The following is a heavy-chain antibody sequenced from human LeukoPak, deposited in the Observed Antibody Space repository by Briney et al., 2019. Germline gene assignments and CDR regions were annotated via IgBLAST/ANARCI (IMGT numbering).Heavy chain of an antibody. V-gene: IGHV3-23*01. CDR3: AKDLGYYDSSGYQPPDI. Sequence: PGGSLRLSCAASGFTFSSYAMSWVRQAPGKGLVWVSTITDSSGNTFYADSVKGRFTISRDNSKNTLYLQMNSLRAEDTAVYYCAKDLGYYDSSGYQPPDIWGQGTMVTVSS. J-gene: IGHJ3*02. CDR2: ITDSSGNT. CDR1: GFTFSSYA. D-gene: IGHD3-22*01.